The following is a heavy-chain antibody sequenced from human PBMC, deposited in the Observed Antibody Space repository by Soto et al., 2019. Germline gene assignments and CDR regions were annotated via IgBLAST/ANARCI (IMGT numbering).Heavy chain of an antibody. CDR3: AHRRAAAPGTNWFDP. V-gene: IGHV3-23*01. D-gene: IGHD6-13*01. CDR1: GVTFSSYA. Sequence: GGSLRLSCAASGVTFSSYAMSWVRQAPGKGLEWVSTISDSGGNTYYADSVKGRFTISRDNSKNTLYLQMTNMDPVDTATHYCAHRRAAAPGTNWFDPWGQGTLVTVSS. CDR2: ISDSGGNT. J-gene: IGHJ5*02.